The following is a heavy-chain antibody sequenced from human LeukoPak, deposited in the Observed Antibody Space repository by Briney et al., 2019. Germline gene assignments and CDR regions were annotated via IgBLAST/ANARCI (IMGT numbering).Heavy chain of an antibody. J-gene: IGHJ4*02. D-gene: IGHD3-3*01. CDR2: ISWDGGST. CDR1: GFTFDDYA. CDR3: ARGGYYGSGRYYFDS. Sequence: GGSLRLSCAVSGFTFDDYAMHWVRQAPGKGLEWVSLISWDGGSTFYADSAKGRFTISRDNSKNSLYLQMNNLRAEDTALYYCARGGYYGSGRYYFDSWGQGTLVTVSS. V-gene: IGHV3-43D*03.